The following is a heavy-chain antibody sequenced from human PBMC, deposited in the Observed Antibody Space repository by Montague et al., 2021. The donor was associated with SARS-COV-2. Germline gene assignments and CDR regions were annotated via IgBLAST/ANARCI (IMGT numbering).Heavy chain of an antibody. CDR2: MNPNSGNT. V-gene: IGHV1-8*01. Sequence: SDKVSFKASGYTFTSYDINWVRQATGQGLEWMGWMNPNSGNTGYAQKFQGRVTMTRNTSISTAYMELSSLRSEDTAAYYCARGITKRLVWGSYRGYYFDYWGQGTLVTVSS. CDR3: ARGITKRLVWGSYRGYYFDY. J-gene: IGHJ4*02. D-gene: IGHD3-16*02. CDR1: GYTFTSYD.